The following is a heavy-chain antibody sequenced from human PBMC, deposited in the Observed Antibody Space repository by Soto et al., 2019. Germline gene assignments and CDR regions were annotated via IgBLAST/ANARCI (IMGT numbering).Heavy chain of an antibody. CDR2: IRVYNGKT. D-gene: IGHD4-17*01. CDR3: ARRYGDTSSAAGFDY. J-gene: IGHJ4*02. CDR1: GYIVTRYS. Sequence: QVQLVQSGAEVKKPGASVKVSCKASGYIVTRYSISWVRQAPGHGLAWMGWIRVYNGKTNYAQKLQGRVTMTTDTDTSTTTAYMELRSLKSDDTAVYYCARRYGDTSSAAGFDYWGQGTLVTVSS. V-gene: IGHV1-18*01.